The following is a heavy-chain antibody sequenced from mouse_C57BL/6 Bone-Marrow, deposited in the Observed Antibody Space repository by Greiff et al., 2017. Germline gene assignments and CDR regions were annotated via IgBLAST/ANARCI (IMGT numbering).Heavy chain of an antibody. CDR1: GYTFTSYW. V-gene: IGHV1-69*01. CDR2: IDPSDSYT. D-gene: IGHD2-5*01. Sequence: QVQLQQPGAELVMPGASVKLSCKASGYTFTSYWMHWVKQRPGQGLEWIGEIDPSDSYTNYNQKFKGKSTLTVDKSSSTAYMQLSSLTSEDSAVYYCARKSNYLAYWGQGTLVTVSA. J-gene: IGHJ3*01. CDR3: ARKSNYLAY.